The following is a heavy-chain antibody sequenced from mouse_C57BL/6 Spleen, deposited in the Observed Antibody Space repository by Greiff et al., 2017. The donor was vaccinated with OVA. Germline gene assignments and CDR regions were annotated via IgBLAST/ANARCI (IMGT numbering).Heavy chain of an antibody. CDR3: ARELRFAY. Sequence: VQLVESGPELVKPGASVTISCTASGYAFSSSWMNWVKQRPGKGLVWIGRIYPGDGDTNYNGKFKGKATLTADKSSSTAYMQLSSLTSEDSAVYFCARELRFAYWGQGTLVTVSA. J-gene: IGHJ3*01. CDR2: IYPGDGDT. V-gene: IGHV1-82*01. CDR1: GYAFSSSW.